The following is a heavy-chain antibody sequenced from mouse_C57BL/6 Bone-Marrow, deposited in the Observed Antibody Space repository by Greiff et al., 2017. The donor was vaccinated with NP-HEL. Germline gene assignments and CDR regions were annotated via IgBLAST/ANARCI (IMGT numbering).Heavy chain of an antibody. CDR3: ARGGGFYYGSPAWFAY. D-gene: IGHD1-1*01. Sequence: EVQRVESGGDLVKPGGSLKLSCAASGFTFSSYGMSWVRQTPDKRLEWVATISSGGSYTYYPDSVKGRFTISRDNAKNTLYLQMSSLKSEDTAMYYCARGGGFYYGSPAWFAYWGQGTLVTVSA. CDR1: GFTFSSYG. CDR2: ISSGGSYT. J-gene: IGHJ3*01. V-gene: IGHV5-6*01.